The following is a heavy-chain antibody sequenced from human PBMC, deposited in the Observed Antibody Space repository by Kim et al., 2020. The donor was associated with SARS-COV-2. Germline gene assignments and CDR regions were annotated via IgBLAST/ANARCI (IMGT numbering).Heavy chain of an antibody. CDR2: INPNSGGT. V-gene: IGHV1-2*04. J-gene: IGHJ6*02. CDR3: ARGPVLRFLEWQFRDGMDV. CDR1: GYTFTGYY. Sequence: ASVKVSCKASGYTFTGYYMHWVRQAPGQGLEWMGWINPNSGGTNYAQKFQGWVTMTRDTSISTAYMELSRLRSDDTAVYYCARGPVLRFLEWQFRDGMDVWGQGTTVTVSS. D-gene: IGHD3-3*01.